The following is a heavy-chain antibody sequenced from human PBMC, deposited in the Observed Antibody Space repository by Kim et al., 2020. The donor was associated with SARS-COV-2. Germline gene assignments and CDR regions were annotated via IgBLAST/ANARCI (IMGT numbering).Heavy chain of an antibody. CDR1: GLAFSSYW. CDR3: ATGNNWSFDY. V-gene: IGHV3-74*01. Sequence: GGSLRLSCAASGLAFSSYWMFWVRQPPGKGLLWVSHIKGDGSATVYADSVKGRFTVSRDNAKNTLYLQLSTLRAEDTAVYYCATGNNWSFDYWGPGTLFT. D-gene: IGHD1-1*01. J-gene: IGHJ4*02. CDR2: IKGDGSAT.